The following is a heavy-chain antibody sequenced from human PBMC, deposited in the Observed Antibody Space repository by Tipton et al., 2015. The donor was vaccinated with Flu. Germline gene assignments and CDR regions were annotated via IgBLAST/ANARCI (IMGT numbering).Heavy chain of an antibody. CDR3: ARGDYGDYDHEADGFDI. CDR2: AYFRSKWFN. CDR1: GDSVSSNSAA. J-gene: IGHJ3*02. Sequence: GLVKPSKTVSLTCAISGDSVSSNSAAWNWIRQSPSRGLEWLGRAYFRSKWFNDYAASVKGRISINVDTSKNQFSLQLNSLNAADTSVYYCARGDYGDYDHEADGFDIWGQGTLVTVSA. V-gene: IGHV6-1*01. D-gene: IGHD4-17*01.